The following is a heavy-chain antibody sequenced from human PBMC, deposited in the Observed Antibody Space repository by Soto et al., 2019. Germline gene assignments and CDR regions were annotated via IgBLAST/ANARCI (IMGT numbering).Heavy chain of an antibody. V-gene: IGHV1-18*01. J-gene: IGHJ4*02. Sequence: QVQLVQSGAEVKKPGASVKVSCKASGYTFTSYAISWVRQAPGQGLEWMGWISAYNGNTNYAQKPQGRVTMTTDTSTTTAYLELRSVRSGETAVYDCARSGPPAGYWCQGPLVTVSS. CDR3: ARSGPPAGY. CDR2: ISAYNGNT. D-gene: IGHD3-10*01. CDR1: GYTFTSYA.